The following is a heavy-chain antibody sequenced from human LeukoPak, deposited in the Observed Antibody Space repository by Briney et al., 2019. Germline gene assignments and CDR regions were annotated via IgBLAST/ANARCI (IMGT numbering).Heavy chain of an antibody. J-gene: IGHJ6*02. CDR1: GFTFSSYS. CDR2: ISSSSSYI. Sequence: GGSLRLSCAASGFTFSSYSMNWVRQAPGKGLEWVSSISSSSSYIYYADSVKGRFTISRDNAKNSLYLQMNSLRAEDTAVYYCARVPIVVVPAANTNYYYYYGMDVWGQGTTVTVSS. CDR3: ARVPIVVVPAANTNYYYYYGMDV. V-gene: IGHV3-21*01. D-gene: IGHD2-2*01.